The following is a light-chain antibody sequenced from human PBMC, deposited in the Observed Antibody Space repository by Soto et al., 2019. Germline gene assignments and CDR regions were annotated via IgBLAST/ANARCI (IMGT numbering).Light chain of an antibody. CDR2: EGS. J-gene: IGLJ2*01. V-gene: IGLV2-23*01. Sequence: QSALTQPASVSGSPGQSITISCTGTSSNIGSSNLVSWYQQHPGKVPKVIIFEGSKRPSGVPNRFSGSKSGNTASLTISGLQAEDEADYYCCSYVGSSNTVVFGGGTKLTVL. CDR3: CSYVGSSNTVV. CDR1: SSNIGSSNL.